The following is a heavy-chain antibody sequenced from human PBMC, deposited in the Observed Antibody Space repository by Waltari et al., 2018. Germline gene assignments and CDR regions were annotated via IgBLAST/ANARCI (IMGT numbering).Heavy chain of an antibody. CDR3: AIHSSGWYP. D-gene: IGHD6-19*01. CDR1: GYTFTTYY. V-gene: IGHV1-46*04. Sequence: QVQLVQSGAEVKKPGASVKVSCRASGYTFTTYYMHWVRQAPGQGFAWMGIINPSGGSTTYAQKLQGRITMTRDTSTSTVYMELSSLRSEDTAVYYCAIHSSGWYPWGQGTLVTVSS. CDR2: INPSGGST. J-gene: IGHJ5*02.